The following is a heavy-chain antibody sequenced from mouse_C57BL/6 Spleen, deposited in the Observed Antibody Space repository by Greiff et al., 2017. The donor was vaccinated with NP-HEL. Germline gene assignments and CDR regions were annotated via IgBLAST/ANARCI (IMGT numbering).Heavy chain of an antibody. V-gene: IGHV1-72*01. Sequence: QVQLKQPGAELVKPGASVKLSCKASGYTFTSYWMHWVKQRPGRGLEWIGRIDPNSGGTKYNEKFKSKATLTVDKPASTAYMQLSSLTSEDSAVYYCARTSTTVVDWYFDVWGTGTTVTVSS. D-gene: IGHD1-1*01. CDR1: GYTFTSYW. CDR2: IDPNSGGT. J-gene: IGHJ1*03. CDR3: ARTSTTVVDWYFDV.